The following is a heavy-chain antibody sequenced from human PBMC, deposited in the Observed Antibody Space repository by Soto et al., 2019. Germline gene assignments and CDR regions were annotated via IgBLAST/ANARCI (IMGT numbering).Heavy chain of an antibody. J-gene: IGHJ4*02. CDR3: ARDHYYDSTGYYDY. V-gene: IGHV4-59*01. D-gene: IGHD3-22*01. CDR1: GGSITSDF. CDR2: IYYSGST. Sequence: PSETLSLTCAVSGGSITSDFWSWIRQPPGKGLEWIGYIYYSGSTKYNPSLKSRVTISVDTSKNQFSLKLSPVTAADTAVYYCARDHYYDSTGYYDYWGQGTLVTVSS.